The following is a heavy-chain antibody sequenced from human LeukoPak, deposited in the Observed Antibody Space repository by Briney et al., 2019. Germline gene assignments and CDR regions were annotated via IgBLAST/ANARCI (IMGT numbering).Heavy chain of an antibody. J-gene: IGHJ5*02. V-gene: IGHV5-51*01. D-gene: IGHD3-22*01. Sequence: GESLKISCKGSGYSFTSYWIGWVRQMPGKGLEWMGIIYPDDSDTRYSPSFQGQVTISVDKSISTAYLQWSSLRASDTAMYYCARHPKYISGVTWFDPWGQGTLVTVSS. CDR3: ARHPKYISGVTWFDP. CDR1: GYSFTSYW. CDR2: IYPDDSDT.